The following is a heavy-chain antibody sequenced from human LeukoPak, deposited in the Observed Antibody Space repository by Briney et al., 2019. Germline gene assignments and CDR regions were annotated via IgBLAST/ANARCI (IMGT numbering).Heavy chain of an antibody. D-gene: IGHD2-2*01. CDR2: INPNSGGT. CDR3: ARCGDIVVVPAAHNWFDP. J-gene: IGHJ5*02. Sequence: ASVKVSCKASGYTFTGYYMHWVRQAPGQGLEWMGLINPNSGGTNYAQKFQGRVTMTRDTSISTAYMELSRLRSDDTAVYYCARCGDIVVVPAAHNWFDPWGQGTLVTVSS. V-gene: IGHV1-2*02. CDR1: GYTFTGYY.